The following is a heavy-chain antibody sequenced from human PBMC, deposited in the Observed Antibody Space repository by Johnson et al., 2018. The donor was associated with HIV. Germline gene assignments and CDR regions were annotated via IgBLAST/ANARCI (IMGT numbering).Heavy chain of an antibody. CDR1: FTFSTNW. V-gene: IGHV3-74*01. D-gene: IGHD3-10*01. CDR2: INSDGSST. CDR3: ARVQLLADDVFNI. J-gene: IGHJ3*02. Sequence: FTFSTNWMHWVRQAPGKGLVWVSRINSDGSSTSYADSVKGRFTISRDNAKNTLYLQMDSLGAEDTAVYYCARVQLLADDVFNICGPGTMVTVSS.